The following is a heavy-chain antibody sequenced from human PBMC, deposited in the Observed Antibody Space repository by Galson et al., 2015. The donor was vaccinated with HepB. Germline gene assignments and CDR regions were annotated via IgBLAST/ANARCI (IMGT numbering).Heavy chain of an antibody. V-gene: IGHV4-59*01. CDR1: GGSISSYY. D-gene: IGHD5-18*01. CDR2: IYYSGST. J-gene: IGHJ4*02. CDR3: ARLDTAMNQPFDY. Sequence: ETLSLTCTVSGGSISSYYWSWIRQPPGKGLEWIGYIYYSGSTNYNPSLKSRVTISVDTSKNQFSLKLSSVTAADTAVYYCARLDTAMNQPFDYWGQGTLVTVSS.